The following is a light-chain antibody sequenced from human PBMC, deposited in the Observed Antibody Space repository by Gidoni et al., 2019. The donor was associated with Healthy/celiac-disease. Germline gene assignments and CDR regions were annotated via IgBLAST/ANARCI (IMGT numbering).Light chain of an antibody. CDR3: QQSYSTPRT. V-gene: IGKV1-39*01. CDR1: QSIRTY. J-gene: IGKJ1*01. CDR2: AAS. Sequence: DIQMTQSPSSLSASVGDRVTITCRASQSIRTYLNWFQQKPGKAPKVLIYAASSLQSGVPSRFSGSGSGTDFTLTISSLQPEDFATYYCQQSYSTPRTFXQXTKVEIK.